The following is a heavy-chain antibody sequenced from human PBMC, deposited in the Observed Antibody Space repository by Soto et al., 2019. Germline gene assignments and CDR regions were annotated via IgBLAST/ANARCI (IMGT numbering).Heavy chain of an antibody. J-gene: IGHJ4*02. CDR3: ARHGGKLGITGTMGNFDY. CDR1: GGSFSGYY. Sequence: SETLSLTCAVYGGSFSGYYWSWIRQPPGKGLEWIEEMNHRGSTNYNPSLKSRVTISVDTSNNQFSLKLTSVTAADTSVYYCARHGGKLGITGTMGNFDYWGQGSLVTVSS. CDR2: MNHRGST. D-gene: IGHD1-20*01. V-gene: IGHV4-34*01.